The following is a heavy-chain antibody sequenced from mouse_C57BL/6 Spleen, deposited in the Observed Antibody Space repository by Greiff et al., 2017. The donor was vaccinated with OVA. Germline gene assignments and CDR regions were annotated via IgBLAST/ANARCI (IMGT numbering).Heavy chain of an antibody. CDR1: GFTFNTYA. D-gene: IGHD2-4*01. J-gene: IGHJ2*01. V-gene: IGHV10-3*01. CDR3: VRDYYDSSFDY. CDR2: IRRKSSNYAT. Sequence: EVQLVESGGGLVQPKGSLKLSCAASGFTFNTYAMHWVRQAPGKGLEWVARIRRKSSNYATYYADSVKDRFTISRDDSQSMLYLQMNNLKTEDTAMYYCVRDYYDSSFDYWGQGTTLTVSS.